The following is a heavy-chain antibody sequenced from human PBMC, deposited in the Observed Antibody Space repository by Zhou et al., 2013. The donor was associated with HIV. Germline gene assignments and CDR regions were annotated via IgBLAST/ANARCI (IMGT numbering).Heavy chain of an antibody. CDR2: IIPIFGTA. D-gene: IGHD6-13*01. CDR3: ATHPRAAGTSFYYYMDV. V-gene: IGHV1-69*05. Sequence: QVQLVQSGAEVKKPGSSVKVSCKASGGTFSSYAISWVRQAPGQGLEWMGGIIPIFGTANYAQKFQGRVTITTDESTSTAYMELSSLRSEDTAVYYCATHPRAAGTSFYYYMDVWGKGTTVTVSS. CDR1: GGTFSSYA. J-gene: IGHJ6*03.